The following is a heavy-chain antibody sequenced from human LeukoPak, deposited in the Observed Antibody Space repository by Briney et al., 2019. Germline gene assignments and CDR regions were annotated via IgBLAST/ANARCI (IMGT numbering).Heavy chain of an antibody. CDR1: GYTFTGHA. V-gene: IGHV7-4-1*02. CDR2: INTKTGNP. Sequence: GASVKVSCKASGYTFTGHAMNWVRQAPGQGPEWMGYINTKTGNPTYAQGFTGRFVFSLDTPVSTAYLQISSLKPEDTGVYYCAKGGWVAVTGMDSWGQGTLVTVSS. CDR3: AKGGWVAVTGMDS. D-gene: IGHD6-19*01. J-gene: IGHJ4*02.